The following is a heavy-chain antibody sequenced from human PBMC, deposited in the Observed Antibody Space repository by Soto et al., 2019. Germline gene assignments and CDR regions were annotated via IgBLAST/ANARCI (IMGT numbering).Heavy chain of an antibody. Sequence: SLRLSCTASGFTFGDYAMSWVRQAPVKVLEWVGFIRSKAYGGTTEYAASVKGRFTISRDDSKSIAYLQMNSLKTEDTAVYYCTRESLRYYYDSSGYYTPGYYYYGMDVWGQGTTVTVSS. V-gene: IGHV3-49*04. CDR1: GFTFGDYA. CDR2: IRSKAYGGTT. D-gene: IGHD3-22*01. J-gene: IGHJ6*02. CDR3: TRESLRYYYDSSGYYTPGYYYYGMDV.